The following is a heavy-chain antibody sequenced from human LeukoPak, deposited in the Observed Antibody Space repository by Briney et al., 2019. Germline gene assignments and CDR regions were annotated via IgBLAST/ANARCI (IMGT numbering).Heavy chain of an antibody. CDR1: GGTFSSYA. V-gene: IGHV1-69*05. J-gene: IGHJ3*02. CDR3: AREVSNCSSTSCYDAFDI. CDR2: IIPVFGTA. Sequence: SVKVSCKASGGTFSSYAISWVRQAPGQGLEWMGRIIPVFGTANYGQKFQGRVTITTDESTSTAYMELSSLRSDDTAVYYCAREVSNCSSTSCYDAFDIWGQGTMVTVSS. D-gene: IGHD2-2*01.